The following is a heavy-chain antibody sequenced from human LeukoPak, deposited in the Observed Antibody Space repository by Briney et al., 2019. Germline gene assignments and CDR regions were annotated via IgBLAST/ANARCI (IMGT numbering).Heavy chain of an antibody. J-gene: IGHJ4*02. V-gene: IGHV2-5*02. D-gene: IGHD3-9*01. CDR3: AHPVYDILTGYYTKDY. CDR1: GFSLSTSGVG. Sequence: ESGPTLAKPTQTLTLTCTFSGFSLSTSGVGVGWIRQPPGKALEWLSLIYWDDDKRYSPSLKSRLTITKDTSKNQVVLTMTNMDPVDTATYYCAHPVYDILTGYYTKDYWGQGTLVTVSS. CDR2: IYWDDDK.